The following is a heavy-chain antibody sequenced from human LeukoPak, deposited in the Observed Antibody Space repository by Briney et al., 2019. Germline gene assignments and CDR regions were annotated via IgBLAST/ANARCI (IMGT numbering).Heavy chain of an antibody. CDR1: GYTFTGYY. CDR2: INPNSGGT. D-gene: IGHD2-2*01. V-gene: IGHV1-2*02. CDR3: ARGGCSSTSCYDP. J-gene: IGHJ5*02. Sequence: ASVKVSCKASGYTFTGYYIHWVRQAPGQGLEWMGWINPNSGGTNYAQKFQGRVTITRNTSISTAYMELSSLRSENTAVYYCARGGCSSTSCYDPWGQGTLVTVSS.